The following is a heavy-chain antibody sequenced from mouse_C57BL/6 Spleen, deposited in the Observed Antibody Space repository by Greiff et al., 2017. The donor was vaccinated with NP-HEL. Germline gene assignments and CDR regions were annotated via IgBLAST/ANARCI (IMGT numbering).Heavy chain of an antibody. Sequence: QVHVKQPGAELVKPGASVKMSCKASGYTFTSYWITWVKQRPGQGLEWIGDIYPGSGSTNYNEKFKSKATLTVDTSSSTAYMQLSSLTSEDSAVYYCARRPNWHFDYWGQGTTLTVSS. V-gene: IGHV1-55*01. J-gene: IGHJ2*01. CDR1: GYTFTSYW. CDR3: ARRPNWHFDY. CDR2: IYPGSGST. D-gene: IGHD4-1*02.